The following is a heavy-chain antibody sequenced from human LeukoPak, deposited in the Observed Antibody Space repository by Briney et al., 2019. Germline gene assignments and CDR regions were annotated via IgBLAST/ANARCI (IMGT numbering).Heavy chain of an antibody. CDR2: MNVDGSDK. V-gene: IGHV3-7*01. Sequence: GGSLRLSSGASGFTFSNHWMGWVRQAPENGLEWVAIMNVDGSDKYHLDSVKGRFTISRDNAKNTLYLQMNSLRVEDTALYYCTRGDGRGRSDGAIWGPGTLVTVSS. J-gene: IGHJ4*02. D-gene: IGHD5-18*01. CDR3: TRGDGRGRSDGAI. CDR1: GFTFSNHW.